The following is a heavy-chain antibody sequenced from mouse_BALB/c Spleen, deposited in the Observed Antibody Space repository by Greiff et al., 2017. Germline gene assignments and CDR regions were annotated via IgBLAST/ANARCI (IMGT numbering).Heavy chain of an antibody. D-gene: IGHD2-14*01. CDR1: GFSLTGYG. CDR2: IWGDGST. J-gene: IGHJ4*01. V-gene: IGHV2-6-7*01. Sequence: QVQLQQSGPGLVAPSQSLSITCPVSGFSLTGYGVNWVRQPPGKGLEWLGMIWGDGSTDYNSALKSRLSISKDNSKSQVFLKMNSLQTDDTARYYCARDRDGYRPRMDYWGQGTSVTVSS. CDR3: ARDRDGYRPRMDY.